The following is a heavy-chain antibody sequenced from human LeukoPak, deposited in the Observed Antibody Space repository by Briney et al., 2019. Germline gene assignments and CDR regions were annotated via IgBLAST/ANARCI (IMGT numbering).Heavy chain of an antibody. CDR1: GFTFTSYW. D-gene: IGHD3-3*01. CDR2: IKKDGSEK. V-gene: IGHV3-7*01. J-gene: IGHJ4*02. CDR3: ARSYYDFWSGYYRNLDS. Sequence: GGSLRLSCAASGFTFTSYWMSWVRQVPGKGLEWVANIKKDGSEKNYVDSVKGRFTISRDNAKNSLYLQMNSLRAEDTAVYYCARSYYDFWSGYYRNLDSWGQGTLVTVSS.